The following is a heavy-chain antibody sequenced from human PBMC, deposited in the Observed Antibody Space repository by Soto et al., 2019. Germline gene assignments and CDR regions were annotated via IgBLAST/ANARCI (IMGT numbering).Heavy chain of an antibody. CDR2: IKKDGSEK. V-gene: IGHV3-7*03. D-gene: IGHD3-22*01. Sequence: GGSLRLSCAASGFTSSSYWMSWVRQAPGKGLEWVANIKKDGSEKNYVDSVKGRFTISRDNAKNSVYLQMNSLRAEDTAVYYCASADSGYLFGIFDYWGQGTLVTVSS. J-gene: IGHJ4*02. CDR3: ASADSGYLFGIFDY. CDR1: GFTSSSYW.